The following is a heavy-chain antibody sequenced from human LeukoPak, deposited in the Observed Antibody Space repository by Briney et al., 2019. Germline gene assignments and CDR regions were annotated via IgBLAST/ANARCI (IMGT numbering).Heavy chain of an antibody. D-gene: IGHD3-16*01. Sequence: GGSLRLSCTASGFNFNNYGMSWVRQAPGKGLECVSAISGSGAITYYADSVKGRFTISRDNSKNTLYLQMNSLRVEDTAVYYCAKDLKFNYVWEAGFWGQGTLVTVSS. CDR1: GFNFNNYG. J-gene: IGHJ4*02. CDR3: AKDLKFNYVWEAGF. V-gene: IGHV3-23*01. CDR2: ISGSGAIT.